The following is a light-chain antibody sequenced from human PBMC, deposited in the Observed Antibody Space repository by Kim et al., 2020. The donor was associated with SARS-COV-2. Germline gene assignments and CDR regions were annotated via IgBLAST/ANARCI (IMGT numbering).Light chain of an antibody. V-gene: IGKV3-20*01. Sequence: EILLTQSPCSLSLSPGERATLSCRASRPIVNNYLCWYQQKPGEAPSLVISDVYSRTTGIPDRFSGSESGTDFTLTISRLEPEDFAVYYCQQYGSLPLTFGGETKLEI. CDR1: RPIVNNY. J-gene: IGKJ4*01. CDR3: QQYGSLPLT. CDR2: DVY.